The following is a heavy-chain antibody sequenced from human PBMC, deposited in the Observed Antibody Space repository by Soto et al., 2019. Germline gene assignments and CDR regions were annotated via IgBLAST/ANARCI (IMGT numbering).Heavy chain of an antibody. J-gene: IGHJ4*02. CDR3: ARGHRLHRVATINY. Sequence: ASVKVSCKASGYTFTSYDINWVRQATGQGLEWMGWMNPNSGNTGYAQKFQGRVTMTRNTSISTAYMELSSLRSEDTAVYYCARGHRLHRVATINYWGQGTLVTVSS. CDR2: MNPNSGNT. D-gene: IGHD5-12*01. CDR1: GYTFTSYD. V-gene: IGHV1-8*01.